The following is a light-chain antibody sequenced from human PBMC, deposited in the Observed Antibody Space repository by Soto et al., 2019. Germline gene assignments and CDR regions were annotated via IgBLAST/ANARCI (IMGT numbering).Light chain of an antibody. Sequence: VLTQPPSVSAAPGQKVTISCSESSSNIGGNSVSWYQQLPGTAPKLLIYDDNKRPSGIPDRFSGSKSGTSATLGITGFQTGDEADYYCGSWDSSLSVYVFGNGTKVTVL. CDR2: DDN. V-gene: IGLV1-51*01. J-gene: IGLJ1*01. CDR1: SSNIGGNS. CDR3: GSWDSSLSVYV.